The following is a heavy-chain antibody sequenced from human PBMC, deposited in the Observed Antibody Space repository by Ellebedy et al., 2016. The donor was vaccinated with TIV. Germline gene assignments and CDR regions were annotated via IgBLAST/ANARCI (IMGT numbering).Heavy chain of an antibody. J-gene: IGHJ4*02. CDR3: ATPLGYCSGGSCPD. CDR1: GGSISSSNYY. V-gene: IGHV4-39*07. D-gene: IGHD2-15*01. Sequence: MPSETLSLTCTVSGGSISSSNYYWGWIRQPPGKGLEWIGSIYYSGSTYYNPSLKSRVTISVDTSKNQFSLKLSSVTAADTAVYYCATPLGYCSGGSCPDWGQGTLVTVSS. CDR2: IYYSGST.